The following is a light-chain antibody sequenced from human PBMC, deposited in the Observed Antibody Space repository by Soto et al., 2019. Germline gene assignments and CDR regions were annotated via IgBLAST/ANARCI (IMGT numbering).Light chain of an antibody. CDR1: QGLSSD. V-gene: IGKV1-9*01. J-gene: IGKJ5*01. Sequence: DIQVTQSPSFLSASVGDRVTITCRASQGLSSDLAWYQQKPGKAPKLLIYAASTLQSGVPSRFSGSGSGTEFTLTISSLQPEDFATYYCQQLNSYPITFGQGTRLEIK. CDR3: QQLNSYPIT. CDR2: AAS.